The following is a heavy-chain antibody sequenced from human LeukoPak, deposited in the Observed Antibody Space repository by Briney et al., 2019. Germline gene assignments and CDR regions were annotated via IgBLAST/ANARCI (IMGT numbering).Heavy chain of an antibody. Sequence: PGRSLRLSCAASGFTFDDYAMHWVRQAPGKGLEWVSGISWNRGSIDYADSVKGRFAISRDNTKTSLYLQMNSLRAEDTALYYCVRERYYYDSGPQAVFVIGGQGTMATVS. V-gene: IGHV3-9*01. CDR3: VRERYYYDSGPQAVFVI. CDR2: ISWNRGSI. J-gene: IGHJ3*02. D-gene: IGHD3-22*01. CDR1: GFTFDDYA.